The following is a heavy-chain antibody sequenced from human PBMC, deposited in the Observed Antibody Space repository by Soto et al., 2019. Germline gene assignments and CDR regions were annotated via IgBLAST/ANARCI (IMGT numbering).Heavy chain of an antibody. CDR3: AKDNAVRFGDLSPGYYLAH. V-gene: IGHV3-23*01. CDR1: GFTFSSYA. J-gene: IGHJ4*02. Sequence: HPGGSLRLSCAASGFTFSSYAMTWVRQAPGMGLEWVSGISGSGGSTYHADSVKGRLTISRDNSKNTLYLQMNSLRAEDTAVYYCAKDNAVRFGDLSPGYYLAHWGQGGLVTVSS. D-gene: IGHD3-10*01. CDR2: ISGSGGST.